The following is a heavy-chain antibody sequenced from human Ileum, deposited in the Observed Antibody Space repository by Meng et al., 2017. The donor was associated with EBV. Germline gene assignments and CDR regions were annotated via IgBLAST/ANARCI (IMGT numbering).Heavy chain of an antibody. D-gene: IGHD2-21*02. J-gene: IGHJ4*02. V-gene: IGHV3-74*01. CDR1: GFTFTRFW. Sequence: EVQLVGSGGGLVQPGGPVSLSCAASGFTFTRFWMSWVRQAPGKGLVWVSRINSDGSMTWYADSVKGRFTTSRDNAKSTTHLQMNSLRAEDTAFYYCTTGSDQFFDYWGQGALVTVSS. CDR3: TTGSDQFFDY. CDR2: INSDGSMT.